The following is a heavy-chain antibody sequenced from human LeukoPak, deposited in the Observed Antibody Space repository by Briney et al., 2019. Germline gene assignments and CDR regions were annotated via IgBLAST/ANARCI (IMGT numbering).Heavy chain of an antibody. CDR1: GFTFSSYE. D-gene: IGHD6-13*01. Sequence: PAGGSLRLSCAASGFTFSSYEMNWVRQAPGKGLEWVSYISSSGSTIYYADSVKGRFTISRDNAKNSLYLQMNSLRAEDTAVYYCARPRDPGIAAAVTDFDYWGQGTLVTVSS. V-gene: IGHV3-48*03. J-gene: IGHJ4*02. CDR3: ARPRDPGIAAAVTDFDY. CDR2: ISSSGSTI.